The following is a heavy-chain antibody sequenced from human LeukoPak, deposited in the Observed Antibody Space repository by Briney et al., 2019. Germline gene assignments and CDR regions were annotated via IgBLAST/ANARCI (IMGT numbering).Heavy chain of an antibody. CDR1: GGSISSGGYY. J-gene: IGHJ4*02. Sequence: PSETLSLTCTVSGGSISSGGYYWSWTRQHPGKGLEWIGYIYYSGSTYYNPSLKSRVTISVDMSENQFSLKLSSVTAADTAVYYCARERAVAGNLDYWGQGTLVTVSS. CDR2: IYYSGST. V-gene: IGHV4-31*03. CDR3: ARERAVAGNLDY. D-gene: IGHD6-19*01.